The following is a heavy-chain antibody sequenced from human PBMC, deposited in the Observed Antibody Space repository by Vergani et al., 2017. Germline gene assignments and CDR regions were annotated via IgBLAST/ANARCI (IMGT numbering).Heavy chain of an antibody. Sequence: QVHLVQSGAEVKKPGASVKVSCKTSGYTFSSYGISWVRQAPGQGLEWMGWISPYNHKTLYSQKVEGRVTMTSDTSSSTVFLELRRLTSDDTAIYYCARSQMATNDFDLWGRGTLVTVSS. D-gene: IGHD5-24*01. V-gene: IGHV1-18*01. CDR1: GYTFSSYG. J-gene: IGHJ4*02. CDR3: ARSQMATNDFDL. CDR2: ISPYNHKT.